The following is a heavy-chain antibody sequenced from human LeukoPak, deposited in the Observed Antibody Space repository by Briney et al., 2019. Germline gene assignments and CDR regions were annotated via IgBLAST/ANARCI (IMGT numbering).Heavy chain of an antibody. CDR1: GYTFTGYY. J-gene: IGHJ4*02. Sequence: ASVKVSCRASGYTFTGYYMHWVRQAPGQGLEWMGWINPKSGGTKYAQKFQGRVTMTRDTSISTAYMELSRLRYDDTAVYYCARSSLPLSEYDFWSGYPDYWGQGTLVTVSS. V-gene: IGHV1-2*02. CDR3: ARSSLPLSEYDFWSGYPDY. D-gene: IGHD3-3*01. CDR2: INPKSGGT.